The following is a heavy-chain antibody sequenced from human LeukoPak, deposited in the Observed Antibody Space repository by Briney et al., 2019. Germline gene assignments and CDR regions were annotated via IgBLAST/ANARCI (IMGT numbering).Heavy chain of an antibody. D-gene: IGHD3-3*01. Sequence: PGGSLRLSCAASGFTFSSYSMNWVRQAPGKGLEWVSSISSSSSYIYYADSVKGRFTISRDNAKNPLYLQMNSLRAEDTAVYYCARGPEYYDFWSGYSAADYWGQGTLVTVSS. CDR1: GFTFSSYS. CDR2: ISSSSSYI. J-gene: IGHJ4*02. CDR3: ARGPEYYDFWSGYSAADY. V-gene: IGHV3-21*01.